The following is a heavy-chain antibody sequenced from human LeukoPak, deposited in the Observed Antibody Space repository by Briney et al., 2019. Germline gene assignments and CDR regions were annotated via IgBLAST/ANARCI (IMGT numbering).Heavy chain of an antibody. J-gene: IGHJ4*02. CDR3: ARVISDYDFWSGSSGFDY. CDR1: GFTFSSYS. Sequence: GGSLRLSCAASGFTFSSYSMTWVRQAPGKGLEWVSSISSSSSYIYYADSVKGRFTISRDNAKNSLYLQMNSLRAEDTAVYYCARVISDYDFWSGSSGFDYWGQGTLVTVSS. V-gene: IGHV3-21*01. CDR2: ISSSSSYI. D-gene: IGHD3-3*01.